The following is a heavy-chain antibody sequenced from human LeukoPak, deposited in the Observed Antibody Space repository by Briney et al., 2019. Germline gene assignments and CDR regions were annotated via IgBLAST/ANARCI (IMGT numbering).Heavy chain of an antibody. D-gene: IGHD3-22*01. V-gene: IGHV1-69*05. CDR2: IIPIFGTA. CDR3: ARLGRYYYDSSGYYHKYFAY. Sequence: GASVKVSCKASGGTFSSYAISWVRQAPGQGLEWMGGIIPIFGTANYAQKFQGRVTITTDESTSTAYMELSSLRSEDTAVYYCARLGRYYYDSSGYYHKYFAYWGQGTLVTVSS. CDR1: GGTFSSYA. J-gene: IGHJ4*02.